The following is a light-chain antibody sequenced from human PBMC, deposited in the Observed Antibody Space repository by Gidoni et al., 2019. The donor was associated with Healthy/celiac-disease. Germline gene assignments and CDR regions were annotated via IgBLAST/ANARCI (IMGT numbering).Light chain of an antibody. CDR3: AAWDDSLSVHVV. CDR2: RNN. J-gene: IGLJ2*01. CDR1: SSNIGSNY. Sequence: QSVLTQPPSASGTPGQRVTISCSGSSSNIGSNYVYWYQQLPGTAPKLLIYRNNQRPSGVPDRFSGSKSDTSASLAISGLRSEDEADYYCAAWDDSLSVHVVFGGGTKLTVL. V-gene: IGLV1-47*01.